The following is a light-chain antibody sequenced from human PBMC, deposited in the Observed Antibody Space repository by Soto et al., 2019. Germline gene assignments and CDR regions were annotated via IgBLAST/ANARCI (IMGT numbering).Light chain of an antibody. Sequence: QSALTQPASASGSPGQSITISCTGASSDVGGYNYVSWYQQHPGKAPKLMIYEVSNRPSGVSNRFSGSKSGNTASLTISGLQAEDEADYYCSSYTSSSTMEFGGGTKVTVL. CDR3: SSYTSSSTME. CDR2: EVS. V-gene: IGLV2-14*01. CDR1: SSDVGGYNY. J-gene: IGLJ2*01.